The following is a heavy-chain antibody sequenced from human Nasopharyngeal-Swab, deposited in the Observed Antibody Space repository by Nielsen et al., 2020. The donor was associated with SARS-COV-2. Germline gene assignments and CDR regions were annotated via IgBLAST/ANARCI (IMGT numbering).Heavy chain of an antibody. Sequence: GESLKISCAASGFTFSSSGMDWVRQAPGKGLEWVAVISYDGSNEYYGDSVKGRFTISRDNAKNSLYLQMNSLRAEDTAVYYCAREKYCSSTSCWLDAFDIWGQGTMVTVSS. CDR2: ISYDGSNE. D-gene: IGHD2-2*01. J-gene: IGHJ3*02. CDR1: GFTFSSSG. CDR3: AREKYCSSTSCWLDAFDI. V-gene: IGHV3-30*03.